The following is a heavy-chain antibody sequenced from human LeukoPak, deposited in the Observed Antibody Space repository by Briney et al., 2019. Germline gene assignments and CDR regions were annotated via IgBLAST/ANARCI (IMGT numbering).Heavy chain of an antibody. J-gene: IGHJ4*02. CDR3: ARGSSAGASLRHDY. CDR2: IKQDGSEE. D-gene: IGHD1-26*01. V-gene: IGHV3-7*01. Sequence: GGSLRLSCAASGFTFSSYWMSWVRQAPGPGLEWVANIKQDGSEENFVDSVKGRFTISRDNAKKSLYLQMNRLRAEDTAVYYCARGSSAGASLRHDYWGQGTLVTVSS. CDR1: GFTFSSYW.